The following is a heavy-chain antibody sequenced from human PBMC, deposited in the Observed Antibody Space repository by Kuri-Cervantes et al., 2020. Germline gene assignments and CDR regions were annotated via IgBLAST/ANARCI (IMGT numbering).Heavy chain of an antibody. Sequence: SQTLSLTCAVSGYSISSGYYWGWIRQPPGKGLEWIGYIDYSGSTYYNPSLKSRVTISVDTSKNQFSLKLSSMTAADAAVFYCARALDYFFYFDPWGQGTLVTVSS. CDR3: ARALDYFFYFDP. CDR2: IDYSGST. D-gene: IGHD2/OR15-2a*01. CDR1: GYSISSGYY. V-gene: IGHV4-38-2*01. J-gene: IGHJ5*02.